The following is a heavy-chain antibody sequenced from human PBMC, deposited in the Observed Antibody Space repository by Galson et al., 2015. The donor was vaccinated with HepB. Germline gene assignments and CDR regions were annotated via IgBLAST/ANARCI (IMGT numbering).Heavy chain of an antibody. V-gene: IGHV3-30*18. D-gene: IGHD3-16*01. CDR2: ISYDGSFR. Sequence: SLRLSCASSGFSFSNYGIHWVRQAPGKGLEWMAVISYDGSFRYYADSVKGRFTVSRDSSRSMLYLQMNSLRVEDTAVYYCAKHSNAVSMGEWGQGTLVTVSS. J-gene: IGHJ4*02. CDR1: GFSFSNYG. CDR3: AKHSNAVSMGE.